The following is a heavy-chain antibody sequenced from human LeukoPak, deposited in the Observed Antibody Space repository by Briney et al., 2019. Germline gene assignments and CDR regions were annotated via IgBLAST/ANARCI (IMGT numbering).Heavy chain of an antibody. CDR1: GFTFSSYS. CDR3: ARLDGGSGSPYFDY. V-gene: IGHV3-21*01. Sequence: PGGSLRLSCAASGFTFSSYSMNWVRQAPGKGLEWVSSISSSSSYIYYADSVKGRFTISRDNAKNSLYLQMNSLRAEDTAVYYCARLDGGSGSPYFDYWGQGTLVTVSS. D-gene: IGHD3-10*01. CDR2: ISSSSSYI. J-gene: IGHJ4*02.